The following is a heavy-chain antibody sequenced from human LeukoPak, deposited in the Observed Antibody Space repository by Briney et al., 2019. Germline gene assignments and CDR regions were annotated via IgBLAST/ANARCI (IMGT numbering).Heavy chain of an antibody. CDR3: ARDWGNV. Sequence: PSETLSLTCTVSGGSFSNYFWSWIRQPAGKRLEWIGRIYASGSTNYNPSLESRVTMSIDVSMSQVSLHLTSLTAADTAVYFCARDWGNVWGQGTTATVSS. J-gene: IGHJ6*02. CDR2: IYASGST. V-gene: IGHV4-4*07. D-gene: IGHD3-16*01. CDR1: GGSFSNYF.